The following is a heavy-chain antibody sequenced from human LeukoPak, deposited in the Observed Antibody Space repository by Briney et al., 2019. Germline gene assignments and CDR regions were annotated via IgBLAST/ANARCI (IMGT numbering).Heavy chain of an antibody. CDR3: ARISTPYCSGSSCPRAFFDY. J-gene: IGHJ4*02. V-gene: IGHV1-69*06. CDR1: GGTFSSYA. CDR2: IIPIFGTA. Sequence: ASVKVSCKASGGTFSSYAISWVRQAPGQGLEWMGGIIPIFGTANYAQKFQGRVTITADKSTSTAYMELSSLRSEDTAVYYCARISTPYCSGSSCPRAFFDYWGQGTLVTVSS. D-gene: IGHD2-15*01.